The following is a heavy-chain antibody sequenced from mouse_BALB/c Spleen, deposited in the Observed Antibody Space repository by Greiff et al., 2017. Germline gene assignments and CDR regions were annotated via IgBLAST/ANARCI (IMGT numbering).Heavy chain of an antibody. CDR1: GFTFNTYA. CDR3: VSLTTCAMDY. D-gene: IGHD1-1*01. V-gene: IGHV10-1*02. J-gene: IGHJ4*01. CDR2: IRSKSNNNAN. Sequence: EVKVVESGGGLVQPKGSLKLSCAASGFTFNTYAMNWVRQAPGKGLEWVASIRSKSNNNANYHADTGKDRFTISIDESKSMLYLQMNNLNTEDTAMYYCVSLTTCAMDYWGQGTSVTVSS.